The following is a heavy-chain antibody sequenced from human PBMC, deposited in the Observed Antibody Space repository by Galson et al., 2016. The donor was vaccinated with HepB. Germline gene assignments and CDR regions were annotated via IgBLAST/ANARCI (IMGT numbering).Heavy chain of an antibody. D-gene: IGHD2-21*01. V-gene: IGHV3-23*01. CDR3: AKDRSVVVIPYFDS. CDR2: ISGSGEST. Sequence: SLRLSCAASGFTFSNYAMGWVRQAPGKGLEWVSSISGSGESTFYTDSVRGRFTVSRDKSKNTLYLHMIGLRAEDTALYYCAKDRSVVVIPYFDSWGQGTLVSVSS. J-gene: IGHJ4*02. CDR1: GFTFSNYA.